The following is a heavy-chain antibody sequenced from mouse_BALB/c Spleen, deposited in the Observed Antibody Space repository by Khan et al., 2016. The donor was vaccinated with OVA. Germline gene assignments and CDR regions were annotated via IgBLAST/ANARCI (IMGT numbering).Heavy chain of an antibody. CDR3: ARLRFGPFAY. J-gene: IGHJ3*01. V-gene: IGHV5-6*01. CDR1: GYTFSTYA. Sequence: EVELVESGGDLVKPGGSLKLSCAASGYTFSTYAMSWVRQTPDKRLEWVATISSGGDYIYYPDSVKGRFTISRDNANNTLYLQISSLWSEEKAIYYCARLRFGPFAYWGQGTLVTVSA. CDR2: ISSGGDYI.